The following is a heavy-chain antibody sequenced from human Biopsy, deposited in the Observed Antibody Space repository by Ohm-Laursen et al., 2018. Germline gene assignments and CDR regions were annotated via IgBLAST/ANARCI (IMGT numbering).Heavy chain of an antibody. D-gene: IGHD2/OR15-2a*01. CDR2: IYNSGST. CDR3: ARATNSTGWPYYYFYGMDV. CDR1: GGSISSDY. J-gene: IGHJ6*02. Sequence: TLSLTCTVSGGSISSDYWSWIRQTPGKGLEWIGYIYNSGSTNYSPSLKSRVTISVDTSKNQFSLRLNSVTTADTAVYYCARATNSTGWPYYYFYGMDVWGQGTTVTVSS. V-gene: IGHV4-59*01.